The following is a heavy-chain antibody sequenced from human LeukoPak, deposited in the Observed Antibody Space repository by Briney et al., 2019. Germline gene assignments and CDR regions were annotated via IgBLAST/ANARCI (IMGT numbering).Heavy chain of an antibody. V-gene: IGHV3-30*18. CDR2: ISHDGSNK. Sequence: GRSLRLSCAASGFTFSSYGMHWVRQAPGKGLEWVAVISHDGSNKYYADSVKGRFTISRDNSKNTLYLQMNSLRAEDTAVYYCAKDLTAVAGIYYYGMDVWGQGTTVTVSS. D-gene: IGHD6-19*01. J-gene: IGHJ6*02. CDR1: GFTFSSYG. CDR3: AKDLTAVAGIYYYGMDV.